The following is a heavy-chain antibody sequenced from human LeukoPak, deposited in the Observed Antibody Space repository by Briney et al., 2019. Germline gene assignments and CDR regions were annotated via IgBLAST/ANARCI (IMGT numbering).Heavy chain of an antibody. D-gene: IGHD6-19*01. J-gene: IGHJ4*02. CDR1: GGSISNNY. Sequence: SETLSLTCTVSGGSISNNYWSWIRQPPGKGLEWIGYIYYSGSTNYNPSLKSRVTISVDTSKNQFSLKLSSVTAADTAVYYCASKYSSGWYYFDYWGQGTLVTVSS. CDR2: IYYSGST. CDR3: ASKYSSGWYYFDY. V-gene: IGHV4-59*08.